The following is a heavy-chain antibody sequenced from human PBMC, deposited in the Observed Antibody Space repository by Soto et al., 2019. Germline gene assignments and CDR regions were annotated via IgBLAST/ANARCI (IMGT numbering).Heavy chain of an antibody. Sequence: ASVKVSCKPSGYTFTVNAIHWVRQAPGQRLEWMGWFNTGNGNTKYAPKFQGRFTITTDTSASTAYMELSSLRSEDTAVYYCARRWGRNFDYWGQGTLVTVSS. J-gene: IGHJ4*02. V-gene: IGHV1-3*04. CDR3: ARRWGRNFDY. D-gene: IGHD7-27*01. CDR2: FNTGNGNT. CDR1: GYTFTVNA.